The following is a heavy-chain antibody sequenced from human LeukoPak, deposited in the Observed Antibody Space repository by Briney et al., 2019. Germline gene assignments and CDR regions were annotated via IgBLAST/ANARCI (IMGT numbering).Heavy chain of an antibody. J-gene: IGHJ6*02. CDR3: ARGGDIVVVPAGGGYYYGMDV. V-gene: IGHV1-69*04. CDR2: NIPILGIA. CDR1: GGTFSSYA. D-gene: IGHD2-2*01. Sequence: ASVKVSCKASGGTFSSYAISWVRQAPGQGLEWMGRNIPILGIANYAQKFQGRVTITADKSTSTAYMELSSLRSEDTAVYYCARGGDIVVVPAGGGYYYGMDVWGQGTTVTVSS.